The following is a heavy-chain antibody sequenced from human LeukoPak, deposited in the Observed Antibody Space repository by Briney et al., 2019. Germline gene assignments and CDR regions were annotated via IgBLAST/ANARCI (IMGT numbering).Heavy chain of an antibody. J-gene: IGHJ4*02. V-gene: IGHV1-69*01. D-gene: IGHD4-11*01. CDR3: ARDTYSNYPL. CDR2: IIPIFGTA. Sequence: ASVKVSCKASGGTFSSYAISWVRQAPGQGLEWMGGIIPIFGTANYAQKFQGRVTITADESTSTAYMELSSLRSEDTAVYYCARDTYSNYPLWGQGTLVTVSS. CDR1: GGTFSSYA.